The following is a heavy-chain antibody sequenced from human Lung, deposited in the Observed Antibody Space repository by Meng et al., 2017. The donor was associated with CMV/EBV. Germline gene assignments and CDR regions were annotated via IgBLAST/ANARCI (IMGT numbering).Heavy chain of an antibody. CDR2: VYYDRST. V-gene: IGHV4-61*01. CDR3: AREDEEGVYFDD. CDR1: RGSVTSSSSY. D-gene: IGHD3-16*01. Sequence: SETLSPXCTVFRGSVTSSSSYWTWILQPPGKGLEWIGYVYYDRSTNYNPSLKSRVTISLDTSKNQFSLDLRSVTAAATAVYYCAREDEEGVYFDDWAHGTLVTVSS. J-gene: IGHJ4*01.